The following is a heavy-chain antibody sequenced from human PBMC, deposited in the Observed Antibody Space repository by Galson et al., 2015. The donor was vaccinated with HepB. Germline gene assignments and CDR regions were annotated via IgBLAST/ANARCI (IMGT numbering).Heavy chain of an antibody. D-gene: IGHD2-21*01. CDR1: GFTFSGHA. CDR3: ARYSLPGWGDNYFDY. J-gene: IGHJ4*02. V-gene: IGHV3-30*03. Sequence: SLRLSCAASGFTFSGHAMHWVRRAPGKGLEWLAVVSYDGINSYYADSVRGRFTVSRDNSKNTVHLQMSSLTVEDTAVYYCARYSLPGWGDNYFDYWGQGTLVTVSS. CDR2: VSYDGINS.